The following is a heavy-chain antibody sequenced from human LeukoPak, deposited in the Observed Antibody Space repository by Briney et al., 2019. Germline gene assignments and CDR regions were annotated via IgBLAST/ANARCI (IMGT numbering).Heavy chain of an antibody. D-gene: IGHD5/OR15-5a*01. CDR1: GYTFISYV. J-gene: IGHJ4*02. V-gene: IGHV1-18*01. CDR2: ISGYNGNT. Sequence: ASVKVSFKASGYTFISYVIIWVQQPHGQGLEWLGWISGYNGNTLYSHKFHDRVTMTTDTSPKTAYTQLRNLRSHDTALFYCARERVSVGANQGQVIDHWGQGTPVTVSS. CDR3: ARERVSVGANQGQVIDH.